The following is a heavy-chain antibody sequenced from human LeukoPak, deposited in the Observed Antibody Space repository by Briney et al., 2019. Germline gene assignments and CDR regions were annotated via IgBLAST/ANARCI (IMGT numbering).Heavy chain of an antibody. V-gene: IGHV3-21*01. Sequence: GGSLRLSCAASGFTISSYSINWVRQAPGKGLEWVSSISSSSSYIYYADSVKGRFTISRDNAKNSLYLQMNSLRAEDTAVYYCAREELWLGAFDIWGQGTMVTVSS. CDR1: GFTISSYS. CDR3: AREELWLGAFDI. J-gene: IGHJ3*02. CDR2: ISSSSSYI. D-gene: IGHD3-10*01.